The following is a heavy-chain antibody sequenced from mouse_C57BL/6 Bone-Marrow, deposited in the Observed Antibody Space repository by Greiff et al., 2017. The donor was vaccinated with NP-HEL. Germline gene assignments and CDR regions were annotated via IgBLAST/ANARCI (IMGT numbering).Heavy chain of an antibody. J-gene: IGHJ4*01. V-gene: IGHV5-17*01. Sequence: DVKLQESGGGLVKPGGSLKLSCAASGFTFSDYGMHWVRQAPEKGLEWVAYISSGSSTIYYADTVKGRFTISRDNAKNTLFLQMTSLRSEDTAMYYCATNYYAMDYWGQGTSVTVSS. CDR3: ATNYYAMDY. CDR1: GFTFSDYG. CDR2: ISSGSSTI.